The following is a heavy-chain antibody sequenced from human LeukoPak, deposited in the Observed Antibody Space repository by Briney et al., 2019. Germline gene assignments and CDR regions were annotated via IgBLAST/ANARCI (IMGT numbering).Heavy chain of an antibody. CDR2: VMPGGHI. J-gene: IGHJ4*02. CDR3: ARGNSATTTFDF. Sequence: PGGSLRLSCRASGFSVDSVFMNWVRQPPGKGLEWVSFVMPGGHIDYTDSVKGRFTISRDSFKNTLSLQMNSLRVDDTAVYYCARGNSATTTFDFWGQGTLATVSS. V-gene: IGHV3-66*01. D-gene: IGHD4-17*01. CDR1: GFSVDSVF.